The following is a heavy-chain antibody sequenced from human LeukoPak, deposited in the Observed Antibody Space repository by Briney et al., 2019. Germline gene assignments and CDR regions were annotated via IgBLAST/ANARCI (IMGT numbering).Heavy chain of an antibody. D-gene: IGHD5-18*01. Sequence: ASVKVSCKVSGYTLTELSMHWVRQAPGKGLEWMGGFDPEDGETIYAQKFQGRVTMTEDTSTDTAYMELSGLRSEDTAVYYCATDWRGAMVISFGYWGQGTLVTVSS. CDR3: ATDWRGAMVISFGY. V-gene: IGHV1-24*01. J-gene: IGHJ4*02. CDR1: GYTLTELS. CDR2: FDPEDGET.